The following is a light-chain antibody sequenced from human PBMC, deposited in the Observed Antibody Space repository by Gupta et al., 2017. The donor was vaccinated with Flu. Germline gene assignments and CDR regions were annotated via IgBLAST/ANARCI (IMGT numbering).Light chain of an antibody. Sequence: DIVMTQSPLSLPVTPGEPASISCRSSQSLLHSNGYYYLDWYLQKPGQSPQLLIYLGSNRASGVPDRFSGSGSGTDFTLKIIRVEAEDVGVYYCMQALQTRTFGQGTKVEIK. CDR2: LGS. CDR1: QSLLHSNGYYY. V-gene: IGKV2-28*01. J-gene: IGKJ1*01. CDR3: MQALQTRT.